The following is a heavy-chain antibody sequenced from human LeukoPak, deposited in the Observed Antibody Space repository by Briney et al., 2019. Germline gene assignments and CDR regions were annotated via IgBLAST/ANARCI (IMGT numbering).Heavy chain of an antibody. Sequence: SETLSLTCTVSGGSIRSGNYYWTWIRQPAGKGLEWIGRIDISGNTNYNPSLKSRVTISLDTSKNQFSLKLSSVTAADTAFYYCARGQKYRSGYTVTELGSGYYDNWGQGTLVTVSS. CDR3: ARGQKYRSGYTVTELGSGYYDN. CDR1: GGSIRSGNYY. CDR2: IDISGNT. V-gene: IGHV4-61*02. J-gene: IGHJ4*02. D-gene: IGHD5-18*01.